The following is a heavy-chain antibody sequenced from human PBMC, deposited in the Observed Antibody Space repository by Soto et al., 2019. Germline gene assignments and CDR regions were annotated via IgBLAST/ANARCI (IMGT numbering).Heavy chain of an antibody. Sequence: QVQLQQWGAGLLKPSETLSLTCAVYGGSFSGYYWTWIRQPPGTGLEWIGEINHSGSTNYNPSIKSRVTISVATSQDQISLKPTSVTAADTAVYDCARDKITGLFDYWGQGTLVTVSS. CDR2: INHSGST. J-gene: IGHJ4*02. CDR3: ARDKITGLFDY. D-gene: IGHD2-8*02. CDR1: GGSFSGYY. V-gene: IGHV4-34*01.